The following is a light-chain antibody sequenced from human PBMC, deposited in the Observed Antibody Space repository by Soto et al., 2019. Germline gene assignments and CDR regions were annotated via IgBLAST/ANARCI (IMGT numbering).Light chain of an antibody. CDR3: QQLNSYPIT. V-gene: IGKV1-5*01. CDR1: QSISSR. CDR2: DAS. J-gene: IGKJ5*01. Sequence: DIQMTQSPSTLSASVGDRVTITCRASQSISSRLAWYQQKPGKAPKLLIYDASSLESGVPSRFSGSGSGTEFTLTISSLQPEDFATYYCQQLNSYPITFGQGTRLEIK.